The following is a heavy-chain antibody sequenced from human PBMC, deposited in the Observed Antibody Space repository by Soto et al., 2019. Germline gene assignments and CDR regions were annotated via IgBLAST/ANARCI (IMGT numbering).Heavy chain of an antibody. D-gene: IGHD3-10*01. Sequence: GGSLRLSCSSSGFMFSTTDMSWVRQAPGKGLEWVTTIEGSGTITYYADSVRGRFTISRDNSKNTVYLQMDSLTADDTAVYYCVKNSGWFNSWGQGTPVTVSS. J-gene: IGHJ5*01. V-gene: IGHV3-23*01. CDR3: VKNSGWFNS. CDR1: GFMFSTTD. CDR2: IEGSGTIT.